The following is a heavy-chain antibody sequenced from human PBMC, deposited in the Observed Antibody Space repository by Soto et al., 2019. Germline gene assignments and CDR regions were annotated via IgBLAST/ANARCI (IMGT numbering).Heavy chain of an antibody. CDR3: ARVRTTGYYYGMDV. D-gene: IGHD3-9*01. Sequence: GASVKVSCKASGYTFTNHRMHWARQALGQGLEWIGIINPSGGSTSYAQKFQGRVTMTRDTSTSTVYMELSSLRSEDTAVYYCARVRTTGYYYGMDVWGQGTTVTVSS. V-gene: IGHV1-46*01. CDR2: INPSGGST. CDR1: GYTFTNHR. J-gene: IGHJ6*02.